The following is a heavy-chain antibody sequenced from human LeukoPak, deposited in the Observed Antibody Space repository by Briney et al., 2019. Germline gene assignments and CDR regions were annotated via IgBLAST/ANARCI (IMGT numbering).Heavy chain of an antibody. V-gene: IGHV3-23*01. J-gene: IGHJ4*02. D-gene: IGHD5-18*01. CDR1: GFTFSSYA. CDR2: ISGSGGST. Sequence: GGSLRLSCAASGFTFSSYAMSWVRQAPGKGLEWVSAISGSGGSTYYADSVKGRFTISRDNSKNTLYLQMNSLRAEDTAVYYCARDSHEYSYGVRPRGYFDYWGQGTLVTVSS. CDR3: ARDSHEYSYGVRPRGYFDY.